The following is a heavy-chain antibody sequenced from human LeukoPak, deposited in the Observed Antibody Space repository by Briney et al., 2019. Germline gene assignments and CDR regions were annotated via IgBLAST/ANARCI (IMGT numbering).Heavy chain of an antibody. V-gene: IGHV4-61*01. Sequence: PSETLSLTCTVSGGSVSSGNSYWSWIRQPPGKGLEWIGYIYYSGSTNYNPSLKSRVTISVDTSKNQFSLKLSSVTAVDTAVYYCARGAWYFDLWGRGTLVTVSS. CDR2: IYYSGST. CDR3: ARGAWYFDL. CDR1: GGSVSSGNSY. J-gene: IGHJ2*01.